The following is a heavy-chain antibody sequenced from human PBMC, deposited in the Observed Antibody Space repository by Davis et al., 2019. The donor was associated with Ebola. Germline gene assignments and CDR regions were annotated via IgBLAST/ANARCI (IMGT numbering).Heavy chain of an antibody. J-gene: IGHJ5*01. CDR1: GFTLSRYW. CDR2: INTDGSRT. D-gene: IGHD4-17*01. Sequence: PGGSLRLSCAASGFTLSRYWMHWVRQSPGKGLVWVSRINTDGSRTTYADSVKGRFTISRDNAKNTVYLQMNSLRAEDTAVYYCARVAYGDYWRWLDSWGQGTLVTVSS. V-gene: IGHV3-74*01. CDR3: ARVAYGDYWRWLDS.